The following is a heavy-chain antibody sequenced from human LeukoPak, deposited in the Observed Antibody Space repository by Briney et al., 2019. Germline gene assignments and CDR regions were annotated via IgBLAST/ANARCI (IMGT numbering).Heavy chain of an antibody. CDR3: AKGSAVTPEYLDY. D-gene: IGHD6-19*01. CDR2: ISGSGGST. V-gene: IGHV3-23*01. Sequence: PGGSLRLSCAASGFTFSSYAMSWVRQAPGKGLEWVSAISGSGGSTYYADSVKGRFTISRDNSKNTLYLQMNSLRAKDTAVYYCAKGSAVTPEYLDYWGQGTLVTVSS. CDR1: GFTFSSYA. J-gene: IGHJ4*02.